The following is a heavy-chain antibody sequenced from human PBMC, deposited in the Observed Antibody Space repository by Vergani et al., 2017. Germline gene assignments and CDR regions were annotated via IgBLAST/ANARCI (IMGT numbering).Heavy chain of an antibody. J-gene: IGHJ6*03. CDR2: INHSGST. Sequence: QVQLQQWGAGLLKPSETLSLTCAVYGGSFSGYYWSWIRQPPGKGLEWIGEINHSGSTNYNPSLKSRVTISVDTSKNPFSLKLSSVTAADTAVYYCARGRCIAARPPSSRSCYYYYYMDVWGKGTTVTVSS. CDR3: ARGRCIAARPPSSRSCYYYYYMDV. D-gene: IGHD6-6*01. V-gene: IGHV4-34*01. CDR1: GGSFSGYY.